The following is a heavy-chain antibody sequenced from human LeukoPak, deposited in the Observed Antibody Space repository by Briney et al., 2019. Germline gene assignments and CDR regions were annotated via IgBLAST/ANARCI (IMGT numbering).Heavy chain of an antibody. J-gene: IGHJ4*02. CDR1: GFTFRSRA. Sequence: PGGSLRLSCAASGFTFRSRAMHWVRQAPGKGLEWVAHIWFDGSNKYFADSVKGRFTISRDNSKNTLYLQMNSLRAEDTAVYYCARDGRSGPHFDSWGQGTLVTVSS. D-gene: IGHD1-1*01. V-gene: IGHV3-33*01. CDR3: ARDGRSGPHFDS. CDR2: IWFDGSNK.